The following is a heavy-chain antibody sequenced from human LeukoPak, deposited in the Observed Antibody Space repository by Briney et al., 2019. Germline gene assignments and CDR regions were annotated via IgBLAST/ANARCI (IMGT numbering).Heavy chain of an antibody. V-gene: IGHV4-59*01. CDR1: GGSISSYY. CDR2: IYYSGST. J-gene: IGHJ4*02. CDR3: ARDYDGFLY. Sequence: SETLSLTCTVSGGSISSYYWSWIRQPPGKGLEWIGYIYYSGSTNYNPSLKSRVTISVDTSKNQFSLKLSSVTAADTAVYYCARDYDGFLYWGQGTLVTVSS. D-gene: IGHD3-3*01.